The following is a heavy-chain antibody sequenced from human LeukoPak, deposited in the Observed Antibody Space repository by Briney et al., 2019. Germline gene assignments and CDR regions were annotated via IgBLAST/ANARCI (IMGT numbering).Heavy chain of an antibody. D-gene: IGHD3-3*01. CDR1: GFTFSSCA. CDR3: AKDYDFWSGYYPL. CDR2: IIGSGDRT. V-gene: IGHV3-23*01. J-gene: IGHJ4*02. Sequence: GGSLRLSCAASGFTFSSCAMSWVRQAPGKGLEWVSGIIGSGDRTYYADSVKGRFTISRDNSKNTLSLQMTSLRAEDTAVYYCAKDYDFWSGYYPLWGRGTLVTVSS.